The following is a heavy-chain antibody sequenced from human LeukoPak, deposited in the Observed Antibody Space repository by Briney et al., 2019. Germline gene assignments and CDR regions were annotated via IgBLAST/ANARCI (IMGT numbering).Heavy chain of an antibody. CDR1: GFTFSSYS. J-gene: IGHJ4*02. CDR3: ARDAGYYYGSGSSSDY. D-gene: IGHD3-10*01. Sequence: GGSLRLSCAASGFTFSSYSTNWVRQAPGKGLEWVSSISSSSSYIYYADSVKGRFTISRDNAKNSLYLQMNSLRAEDTAVYYCARDAGYYYGSGSSSDYWGQGTLVTVSS. CDR2: ISSSSSYI. V-gene: IGHV3-21*01.